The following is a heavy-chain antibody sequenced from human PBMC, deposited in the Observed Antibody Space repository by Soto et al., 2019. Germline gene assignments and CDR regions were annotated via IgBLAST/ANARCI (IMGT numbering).Heavy chain of an antibody. CDR2: INPNSGGT. V-gene: IGHV1-2*04. CDR1: GYTFTGYY. D-gene: IGHD5-18*01. Sequence: GASVKVSCKASGYTFTGYYMHWVRQAPGQGLEWMGWINPNSGGTNYAQKFQGWVTMTRDTSISTAYMELSRLRSDDTAVYYCARDGDTARATGFDYWGQGTLVTVSS. CDR3: ARDGDTARATGFDY. J-gene: IGHJ4*02.